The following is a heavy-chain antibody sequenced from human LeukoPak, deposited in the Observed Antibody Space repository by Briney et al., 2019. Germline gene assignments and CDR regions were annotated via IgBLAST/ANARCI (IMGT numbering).Heavy chain of an antibody. V-gene: IGHV3-23*01. J-gene: IGHJ4*02. Sequence: GGSLRLSCAASGFTFGSYGMTWVRQAPGKGLEWVSAIGGRGGDTYYADSVRGRFTVSRDNSKNTLYLQMNSLRAEDTAVYYCANRPDTALGSWGQRTMVTVSS. CDR1: GFTFGSYG. CDR3: ANRPDTALGS. CDR2: IGGRGGDT. D-gene: IGHD5-18*01.